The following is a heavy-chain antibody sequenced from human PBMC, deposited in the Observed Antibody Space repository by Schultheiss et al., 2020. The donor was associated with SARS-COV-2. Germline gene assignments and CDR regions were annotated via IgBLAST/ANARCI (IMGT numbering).Heavy chain of an antibody. J-gene: IGHJ4*02. V-gene: IGHV4-38-2*02. D-gene: IGHD7-27*01. Sequence: SETLSLTCSVSGYSISSGYYWAWLRQPPGKGLEWIATIYLSGTTYYNPSLKNRAIISVDTSKNQFSLRLTSVAASDTAVYYCAREMPGEAFYDYWGQGTLVTVSS. CDR2: IYLSGTT. CDR3: AREMPGEAFYDY. CDR1: GYSISSGYY.